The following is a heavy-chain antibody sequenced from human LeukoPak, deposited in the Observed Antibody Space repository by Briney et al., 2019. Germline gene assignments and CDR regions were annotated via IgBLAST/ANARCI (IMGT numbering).Heavy chain of an antibody. Sequence: PSETLSLTCAVSGVSISSYYWSWIRQPPGKGLEWVGDICYSGGTNYNPSLKSRVTISVDTYTNQFSLKLSSVTAADTAAYYCATPYCRGGSCYWGTSDIWGHGTMVTASS. V-gene: IGHV4-59*01. CDR1: GVSISSYY. CDR2: ICYSGGT. CDR3: ATPYCRGGSCYWGTSDI. J-gene: IGHJ3*02. D-gene: IGHD2-15*01.